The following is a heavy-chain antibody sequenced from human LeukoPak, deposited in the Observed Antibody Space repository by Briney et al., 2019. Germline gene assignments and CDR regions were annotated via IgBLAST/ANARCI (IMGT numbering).Heavy chain of an antibody. Sequence: SETLSLTCTVSGGSISSGDYYWSWIRQPPGKGLEWMGYIYYSGSTYYNPSLKSRVTISVDTSKNQFSLKLSSVTAADTAVYYCARDHAGYYDSSGYWDYFDYWGQGTLVTVSS. V-gene: IGHV4-30-4*01. J-gene: IGHJ4*02. D-gene: IGHD3-22*01. CDR3: ARDHAGYYDSSGYWDYFDY. CDR1: GGSISSGDYY. CDR2: IYYSGST.